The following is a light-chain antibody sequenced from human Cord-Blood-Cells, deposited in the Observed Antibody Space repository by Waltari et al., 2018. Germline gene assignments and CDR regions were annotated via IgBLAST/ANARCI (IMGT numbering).Light chain of an antibody. CDR2: DVS. J-gene: IGLJ3*02. CDR3: SSYTSSSIWV. Sequence: QSALTQPASVSGSPGQSITISCTGTSSDVGGYNYVSWYQQHPGKAPKLMIYDVSKRPSGVSNRFSGSKSGHTASLTISGLQAEDEADYYCSSYTSSSIWVFGGGTKLTVL. CDR1: SSDVGGYNY. V-gene: IGLV2-14*01.